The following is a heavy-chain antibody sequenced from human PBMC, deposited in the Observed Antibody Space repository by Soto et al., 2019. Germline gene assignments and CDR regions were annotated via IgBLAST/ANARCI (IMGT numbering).Heavy chain of an antibody. CDR2: ISAYNGNT. D-gene: IGHD3-22*01. V-gene: IGHV1-18*01. CDR3: ARGSYDSSGYYYDDY. J-gene: IGHJ4*02. Sequence: ASVKVSCKASGYTFTSYFINWVRQAPGQGLEWMGWISAYNGNTNYAQKLQGRVTMTTDTSTSTAYMELRSLRSDDTAVYYCARGSYDSSGYYYDDYWGQETLVTVSS. CDR1: GYTFTSYF.